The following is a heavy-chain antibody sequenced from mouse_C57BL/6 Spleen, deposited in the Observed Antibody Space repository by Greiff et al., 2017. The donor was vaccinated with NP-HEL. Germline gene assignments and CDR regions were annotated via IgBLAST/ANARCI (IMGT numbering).Heavy chain of an antibody. CDR3: ARESITTVVARYFDV. J-gene: IGHJ1*03. CDR2: IHPNSGST. Sequence: QVQLQQPGAELVKPGASVKLSCKASGYTFTSYWMHWVKQRPGQGLEWIGMIHPNSGSTNYNEKFKSKATLTVDKSSSTAYMQLSSLTSEDSAVYYCARESITTVVARYFDVWGTGTTVTVSS. CDR1: GYTFTSYW. V-gene: IGHV1-64*01. D-gene: IGHD1-1*01.